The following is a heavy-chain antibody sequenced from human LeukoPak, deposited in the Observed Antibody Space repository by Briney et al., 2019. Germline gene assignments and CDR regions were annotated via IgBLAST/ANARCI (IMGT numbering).Heavy chain of an antibody. CDR1: GFTFSSYA. J-gene: IGHJ6*02. Sequence: GGSLRLSRAASGFTFSSYAMSWVRQAPGKGLEWVSAISGSGGSTYYADSVRGRFTISRDNSKNTLYLQMNSLRAEDTAVYYCAKDRVTMIVVVTGGYGMDVWGQGTTVTVSS. CDR2: ISGSGGST. V-gene: IGHV3-23*01. D-gene: IGHD3-22*01. CDR3: AKDRVTMIVVVTGGYGMDV.